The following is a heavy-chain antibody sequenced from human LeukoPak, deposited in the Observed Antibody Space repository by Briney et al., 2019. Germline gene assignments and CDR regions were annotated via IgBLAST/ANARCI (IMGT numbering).Heavy chain of an antibody. J-gene: IGHJ4*02. CDR2: IYYSGST. D-gene: IGHD3-3*01. CDR3: ARGHRRFGSGYSYYFDY. V-gene: IGHV4-59*12. Sequence: SETLSLTCTVSGGSISSYYWSWIRQPPGKGLEWIGYIYYSGSTNYNPSLKSRVTISVDTSKNQFSLKLSSVTAADTAVYYCARGHRRFGSGYSYYFDYWGQGTLVTVSS. CDR1: GGSISSYY.